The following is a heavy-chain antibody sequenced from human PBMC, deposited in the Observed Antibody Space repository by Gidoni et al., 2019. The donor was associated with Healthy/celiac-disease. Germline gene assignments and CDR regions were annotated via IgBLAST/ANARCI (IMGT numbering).Heavy chain of an antibody. CDR1: GYSISSGYY. D-gene: IGHD3-3*01. V-gene: IGHV4-38-2*02. Sequence: QVQLQESGPGLVKPSATLSLTCTVSGYSISSGYYWGWIRQPPGKVLEWIGSIYHSGSTYYNPSLKSRVTISVDTSKNQFSLKLSSVTAADTAVYYCARDRGGNDFWSGYPLNWFDPWGQGTLVTVSS. J-gene: IGHJ5*02. CDR2: IYHSGST. CDR3: ARDRGGNDFWSGYPLNWFDP.